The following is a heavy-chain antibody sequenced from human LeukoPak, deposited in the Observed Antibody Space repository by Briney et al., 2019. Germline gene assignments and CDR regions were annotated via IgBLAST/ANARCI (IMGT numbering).Heavy chain of an antibody. CDR1: GGSFSGYY. V-gene: IGHV4-34*01. J-gene: IGHJ4*02. CDR2: INHSGST. CDR3: ARVDY. Sequence: SETLSLTCAVYGGSFSGYYWNWIRQPPGKGLEWIGEINHSGSTNYNPSLKSRVTISVDTSKNQFSLKLSSVTAADTAVYYCARVDYWGQGTLVTVSS.